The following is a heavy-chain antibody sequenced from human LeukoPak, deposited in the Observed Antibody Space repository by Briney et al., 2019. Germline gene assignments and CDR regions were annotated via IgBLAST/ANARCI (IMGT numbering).Heavy chain of an antibody. CDR2: ISGSGGST. J-gene: IGHJ4*02. D-gene: IGHD3-22*01. Sequence: GGSLRLSCAASGFTFSSYAMSWVRQAPGKGLEWVPAISGSGGSTYYADSVKGRFTISRDNSKNTLYLQMNSLRAEDTAVYYCAKNYYDSSGYYYHFDYWGQGTLVTVSS. CDR1: GFTFSSYA. V-gene: IGHV3-23*01. CDR3: AKNYYDSSGYYYHFDY.